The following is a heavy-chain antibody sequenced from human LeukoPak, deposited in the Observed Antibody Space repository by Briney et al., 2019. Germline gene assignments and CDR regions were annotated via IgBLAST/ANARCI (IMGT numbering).Heavy chain of an antibody. J-gene: IGHJ5*02. Sequence: PGRSLRLSCAASGFTFSSYAMHWVRQAPGKGLEWVAVISYDGSNKYYADSVKGRFTISRDNSKNTLYLQMNSLRAEDTAVYYCAREIRFLESNRFDPWGQGTLVTVSS. CDR2: ISYDGSNK. CDR1: GFTFSSYA. CDR3: AREIRFLESNRFDP. V-gene: IGHV3-30-3*01. D-gene: IGHD3-3*01.